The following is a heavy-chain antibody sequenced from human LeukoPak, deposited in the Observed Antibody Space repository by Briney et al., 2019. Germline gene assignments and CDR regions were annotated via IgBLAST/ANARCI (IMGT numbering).Heavy chain of an antibody. CDR3: ARGHSSGYYWLDY. V-gene: IGHV1-2*02. CDR1: GYTFTGYY. Sequence: ASVKVSCKSSGYTFTGYYMHWVRQAPGQGLEWMGWINPNSGGTNYAQRFQGRVTMTRDTSISTAYMELSRLRSDDTAVYYCARGHSSGYYWLDYWGQGTLVTVSS. J-gene: IGHJ4*02. D-gene: IGHD3-22*01. CDR2: INPNSGGT.